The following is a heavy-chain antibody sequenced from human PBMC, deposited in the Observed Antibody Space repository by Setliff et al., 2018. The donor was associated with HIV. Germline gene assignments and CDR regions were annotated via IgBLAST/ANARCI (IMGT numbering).Heavy chain of an antibody. CDR1: GGSMSSSGPGYY. V-gene: IGHV4-39*01. J-gene: IGHJ4*02. Sequence: SETLSLTCTVSGGSMSSSGPGYYWGWVRQTPGGGLEWIGGVYYRGRTYYNPSLKSRVTISVDTSKNQLSLRLTSMAAADTAMYYYARSQPDTIFGVVTFDCWGQGKMVTVSS. CDR3: ARSQPDTIFGVVTFDC. D-gene: IGHD3-3*01. CDR2: VYYRGRT.